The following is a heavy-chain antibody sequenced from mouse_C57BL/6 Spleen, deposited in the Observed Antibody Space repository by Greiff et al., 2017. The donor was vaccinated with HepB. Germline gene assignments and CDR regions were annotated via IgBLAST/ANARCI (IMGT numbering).Heavy chain of an antibody. Sequence: QVQLQQSGPELVKPGASVKISCKASGYAFSSSWMNWVKQRPGKGLEWIGRIYPGDGDTNYNGKFKGKATLTADKSSSTAYMQLSSLTSEDSAVYFCASPGGNWYFDVWGTGTTVTVSS. CDR2: IYPGDGDT. CDR3: ASPGGNWYFDV. V-gene: IGHV1-82*01. CDR1: GYAFSSSW. J-gene: IGHJ1*03.